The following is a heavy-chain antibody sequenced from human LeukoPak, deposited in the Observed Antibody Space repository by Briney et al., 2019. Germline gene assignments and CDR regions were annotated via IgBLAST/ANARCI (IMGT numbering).Heavy chain of an antibody. CDR3: ARRINTNYYYGSGSYGDWFDP. CDR1: GGSISSYY. J-gene: IGHJ5*02. D-gene: IGHD3-10*01. CDR2: IYYSGST. V-gene: IGHV4-59*08. Sequence: PSETLSLTCTVSGGSISSYYWSWIRQPPGKGLEWIGYIYYSGSTNYNPSLKSRVTIPVDTSKNQFSLKLSSVTAADTAVYYCARRINTNYYYGSGSYGDWFDPWGQGTLVTVSS.